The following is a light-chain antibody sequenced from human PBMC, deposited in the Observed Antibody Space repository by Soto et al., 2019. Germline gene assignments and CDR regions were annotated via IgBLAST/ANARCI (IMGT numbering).Light chain of an antibody. CDR3: CSYAGRSTYV. V-gene: IGLV2-11*01. Sequence: QSVLTQPRSVSGSPGQSVTISCTGTSSPVGGYHYVSWYQQFPGKAPQLMIYAGSQRPSGVSDRFSASESANTASLTISGLQAEDEADYYCCSYAGRSTYVFGTGTKVTVL. J-gene: IGLJ1*01. CDR2: AGS. CDR1: SSPVGGYHY.